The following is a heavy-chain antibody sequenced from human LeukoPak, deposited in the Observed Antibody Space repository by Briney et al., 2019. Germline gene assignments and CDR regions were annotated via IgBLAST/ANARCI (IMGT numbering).Heavy chain of an antibody. CDR1: GFTFSSYA. D-gene: IGHD5-18*01. J-gene: IGHJ6*03. V-gene: IGHV4-34*01. CDR3: ARVISGYSYGDTPMRRHYYYMDV. CDR2: INHSGST. Sequence: GSLRLSCAASGFTFSSYAMSWIRQPPGKGLEWIGEINHSGSTNYNPSLKSRVTISVDTSKNQFSLKLSSVTAADTAVYYCARVISGYSYGDTPMRRHYYYMDVWGKGTTVTVSS.